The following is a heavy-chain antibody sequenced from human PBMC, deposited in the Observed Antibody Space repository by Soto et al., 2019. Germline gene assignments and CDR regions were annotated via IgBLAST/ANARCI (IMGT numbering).Heavy chain of an antibody. J-gene: IGHJ5*02. Sequence: QVQLQQWGAGLLKPSETLSLTCAVYGGSFSGYYWSWIRQPPGKGLEWIGKINHSGSTNYNPSLKSRVTISVDTSKNQFSLKLSSVTAADTAVYYCARIGTGHWFDPWGQGTLVTVSS. CDR3: ARIGTGHWFDP. V-gene: IGHV4-34*01. CDR2: INHSGST. CDR1: GGSFSGYY.